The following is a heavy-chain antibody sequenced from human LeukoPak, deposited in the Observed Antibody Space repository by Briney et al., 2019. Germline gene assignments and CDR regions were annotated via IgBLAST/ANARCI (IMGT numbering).Heavy chain of an antibody. CDR1: GFTFSSYA. J-gene: IGHJ4*02. CDR2: ISYDGSNK. CDR3: AKDHSSSWYVPFDY. Sequence: SGGSLRLSCAAFGFTFSSYAMHWVRQAPGKGLEWVAVISYDGSNKYYADSVKGRFTISRDNSKNTLYLQMNSLRAEDTAVYYCAKDHSSSWYVPFDYWGQGTLVTVSS. V-gene: IGHV3-30-3*01. D-gene: IGHD6-13*01.